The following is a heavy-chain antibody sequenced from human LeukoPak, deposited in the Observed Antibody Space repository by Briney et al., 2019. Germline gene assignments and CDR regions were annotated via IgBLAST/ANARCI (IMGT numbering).Heavy chain of an antibody. CDR2: VHHSGRT. CDR3: ARDLRAKY. CDR1: GASVFNYY. D-gene: IGHD4/OR15-4a*01. V-gene: IGHV4-59*02. J-gene: IGHJ1*01. Sequence: SETLSLTCNVSGASVFNYYWSWIRQAPGKGLEWIGYVHHSGRTNSNPSLGSRVTMSVDTSTSQLSLNLTSVTTADTAVYFCARDLRAKYWGQGTLVFVSS.